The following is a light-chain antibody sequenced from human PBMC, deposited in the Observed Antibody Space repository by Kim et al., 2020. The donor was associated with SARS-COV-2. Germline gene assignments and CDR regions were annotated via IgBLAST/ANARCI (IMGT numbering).Light chain of an antibody. Sequence: ASAGDRVPITCRESQGISNDMAWYQQKPGKAPKRLIYAASSLQSGVPSRFSGSGSGTEFTLTISSLQPEDFATYYCLHHNSYPITFGQGTRLEIK. CDR1: QGISND. J-gene: IGKJ5*01. CDR3: LHHNSYPIT. CDR2: AAS. V-gene: IGKV1-17*01.